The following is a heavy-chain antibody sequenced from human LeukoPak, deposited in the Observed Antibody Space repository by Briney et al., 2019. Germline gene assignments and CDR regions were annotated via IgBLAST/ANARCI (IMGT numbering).Heavy chain of an antibody. D-gene: IGHD3-22*01. CDR2: IIPIFGTA. CDR3: ARDRITIEYYDSSGPYDAFDI. J-gene: IGHJ3*02. V-gene: IGHV1-69*13. Sequence: ASVKVSCKASGYTFTSYAMHWVRQAPGQGLEWMGGIIPIFGTANYAQKFQGRVTITADESTSTAYMELSSLRSEDTAVYYRARDRITIEYYDSSGPYDAFDIWGQGTMVTVSS. CDR1: GYTFTSYA.